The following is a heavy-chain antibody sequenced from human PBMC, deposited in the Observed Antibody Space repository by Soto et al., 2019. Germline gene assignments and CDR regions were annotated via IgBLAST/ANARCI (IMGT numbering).Heavy chain of an antibody. CDR3: ARGAPVAVAGLDYFDY. Sequence: SVKVSCKASGGTFSSYAISWVRQAPGQGLEWMGGIIPIFGTANYAQKFQGRVTITADESTSTAYMELSSLRSEDTAVYYCARGAPVAVAGLDYFDYWGQGTLVTVSS. CDR1: GGTFSSYA. J-gene: IGHJ4*02. V-gene: IGHV1-69*13. D-gene: IGHD6-19*01. CDR2: IIPIFGTA.